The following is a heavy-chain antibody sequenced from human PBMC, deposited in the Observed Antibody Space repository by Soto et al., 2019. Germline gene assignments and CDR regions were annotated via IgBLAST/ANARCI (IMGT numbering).Heavy chain of an antibody. CDR2: INSDGSST. CDR3: AQDTYYHDTSGYYTFDY. D-gene: IGHD3-22*01. CDR1: GLTXSSYW. J-gene: IGHJ4*02. Sequence: XGSLRLSCAASGLTXSSYWMHWVRQAPGKGLVWVSRINSDGSSTSYADSVKGRFTISRDNSKNTLDLQMNSLRVEDTAVFYCAQDTYYHDTSGYYTFDYWGQGALVTVSS. V-gene: IGHV3-74*01.